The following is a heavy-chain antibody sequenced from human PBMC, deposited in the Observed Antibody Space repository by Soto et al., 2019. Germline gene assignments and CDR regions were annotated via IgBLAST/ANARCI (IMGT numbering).Heavy chain of an antibody. D-gene: IGHD6-13*01. CDR2: ISYDGSNK. V-gene: IGHV3-30*18. CDR1: GFTFSSYG. J-gene: IGHJ6*02. CDR3: AKDSSSWYIYYGMDV. Sequence: QVQLVESGGGVVQPGRSLRLSCAASGFTFSSYGMHWVRQAPGKGLEWVAVISYDGSNKYYADSVKGRFTISRDNSKTTLYLQMNSLRAEDTAVYYCAKDSSSWYIYYGMDVWGQGTTVTVSS.